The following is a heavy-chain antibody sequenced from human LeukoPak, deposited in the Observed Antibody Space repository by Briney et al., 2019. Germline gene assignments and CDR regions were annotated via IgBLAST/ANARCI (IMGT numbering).Heavy chain of an antibody. D-gene: IGHD1-26*01. Sequence: GASVKVSCKASVYTFTSYGISWVRQAPGQGLEWMGWISAYNGNTNYAQKLQGRVTMTTDTSTSTAYMELRSLRSDDTAVYYCARDHYYSGSYYDRYFQHWGQGTLVTVSS. CDR2: ISAYNGNT. CDR1: VYTFTSYG. J-gene: IGHJ1*01. V-gene: IGHV1-18*01. CDR3: ARDHYYSGSYYDRYFQH.